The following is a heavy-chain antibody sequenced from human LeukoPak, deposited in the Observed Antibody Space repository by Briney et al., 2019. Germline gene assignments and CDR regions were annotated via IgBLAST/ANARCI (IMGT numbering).Heavy chain of an antibody. J-gene: IGHJ6*03. CDR1: GGSISSGSYY. CDR2: IYTSGST. D-gene: IGHD4-17*01. Sequence: KPSETLSLTWTVSGGSISSGSYYWSWIRQPAGKGLEWIGHIYTSGSTNYNPSLKSRVTIAVDTSKNQFSLKLSSVTAADTAVYYCARTSYGDYVSYYYYYMDVWGKGTTVTVSS. V-gene: IGHV4-61*09. CDR3: ARTSYGDYVSYYYYYMDV.